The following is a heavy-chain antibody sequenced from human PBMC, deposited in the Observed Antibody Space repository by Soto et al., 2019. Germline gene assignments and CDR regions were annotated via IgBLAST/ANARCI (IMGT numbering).Heavy chain of an antibody. CDR1: GGTFSSYA. CDR3: AQRDWNYDYFDY. Sequence: ASVKVSCKASGGTFSSYAISWVRQAPGQGLEWMGGIIPIFGTANYAQKFQGRVTITADESTSTAYMELSSLRSEDTAVYYCAQRDWNYDYFDYWGQGTLVTVSS. CDR2: IIPIFGTA. V-gene: IGHV1-69*13. D-gene: IGHD1-7*01. J-gene: IGHJ4*02.